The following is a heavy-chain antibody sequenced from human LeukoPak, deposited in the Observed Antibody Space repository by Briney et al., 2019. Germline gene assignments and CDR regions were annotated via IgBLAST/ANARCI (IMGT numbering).Heavy chain of an antibody. V-gene: IGHV3-48*04. Sequence: GGSLRLSCAASGFTFDIYGVNWIRQAPGKGLELVSHISSGSSPKYYADSVRGRFTISRDNAKKSLYLQMNSLRVEDTAVYYCARGDDGAYWGQGTLVTVSS. CDR2: ISSGSSPK. D-gene: IGHD3-16*01. J-gene: IGHJ4*02. CDR3: ARGDDGAY. CDR1: GFTFDIYG.